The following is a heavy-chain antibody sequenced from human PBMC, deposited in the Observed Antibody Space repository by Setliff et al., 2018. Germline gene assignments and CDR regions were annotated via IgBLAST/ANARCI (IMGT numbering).Heavy chain of an antibody. CDR2: IFSKGST. J-gene: IGHJ4*02. CDR3: ARGRYFESSSYYFPFDY. D-gene: IGHD3-22*01. Sequence: PSETLSLTCTVSGGSIGSGNYYWSWIRQPAGKAPEWIGHIFSKGSTNNNPSLKSRVTISIDSSKNQMSLRMTSVTAADTAVYYCARGRYFESSSYYFPFDYWCLGTLVTVSS. CDR1: GGSIGSGNYY. V-gene: IGHV4-61*09.